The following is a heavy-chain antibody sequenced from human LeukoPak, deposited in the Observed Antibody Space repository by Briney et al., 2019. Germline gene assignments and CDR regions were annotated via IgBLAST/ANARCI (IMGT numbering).Heavy chain of an antibody. CDR1: GFTFSSYA. Sequence: PGESLRLSCIASGFTFSSYAMGWVPQASGKGLDWVSSISGSGVTTHYAGSVQGRFSISRDNSKNTLYLQMNSLRVEDTALYYCVKKVVVGATSPYSDFQDWGQGTLVTVSS. J-gene: IGHJ1*01. CDR3: VKKVVVGATSPYSDFQD. D-gene: IGHD1-26*01. V-gene: IGHV3-23*01. CDR2: ISGSGVTT.